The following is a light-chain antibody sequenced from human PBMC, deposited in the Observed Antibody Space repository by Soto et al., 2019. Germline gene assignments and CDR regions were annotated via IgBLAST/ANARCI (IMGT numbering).Light chain of an antibody. Sequence: EIVLTQSPATLSLSPGERATLSCRASQSVSSYLAWYQQKPGQAPRLLIYDASNRATGIPARFSGSGSGTDFTLTISSLEPADFAVYYCQQRGNWPAITFGQGTRLEIK. CDR1: QSVSSY. J-gene: IGKJ5*01. CDR2: DAS. CDR3: QQRGNWPAIT. V-gene: IGKV3-11*01.